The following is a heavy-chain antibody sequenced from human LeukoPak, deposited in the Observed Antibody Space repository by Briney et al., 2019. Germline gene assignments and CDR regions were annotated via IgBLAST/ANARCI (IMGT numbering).Heavy chain of an antibody. Sequence: GSLRLSCAASGFTFSSYAMSWVRQAPGKGLEWVSPISGGGDSTYYADSVKGRFTISRDNSKNTLYLQMNSLRAEDTAVYYCAKGRGFTSTSCYNYWGQGTLVTVSS. CDR3: AKGRGFTSTSCYNY. V-gene: IGHV3-23*01. CDR1: GFTFSSYA. D-gene: IGHD2-2*02. CDR2: ISGGGDST. J-gene: IGHJ4*02.